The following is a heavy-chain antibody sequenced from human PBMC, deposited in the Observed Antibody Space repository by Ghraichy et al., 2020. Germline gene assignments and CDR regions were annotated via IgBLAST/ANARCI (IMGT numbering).Heavy chain of an antibody. J-gene: IGHJ6*02. Sequence: SLRLSCAASGFTFRSYGMHWVRQAPGKGLEWVAVISYDGSKKDYGDSVKGRFTISRDNSKNTLYLQTNSLRAEDTAVYYCAKERDSSGYYSFRGDYYGMDVWGQGTTVTVSS. CDR1: GFTFRSYG. CDR2: ISYDGSKK. CDR3: AKERDSSGYYSFRGDYYGMDV. V-gene: IGHV3-30*18. D-gene: IGHD3-22*01.